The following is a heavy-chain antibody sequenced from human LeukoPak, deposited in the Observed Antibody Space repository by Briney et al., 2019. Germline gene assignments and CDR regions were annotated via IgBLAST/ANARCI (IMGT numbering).Heavy chain of an antibody. CDR3: ARGWEQWLPPPGEDWFDP. Sequence: GRSLRLSCAASGFTFSSYGMHWVRQAPGKGLEWVAVIWYDGSNKYYADSVKGRFTISRDNSKNTLYLQMNSLRAEDTAVYYCARGWEQWLPPPGEDWFDPWGQGTLVSVSS. CDR2: IWYDGSNK. D-gene: IGHD6-19*01. CDR1: GFTFSSYG. V-gene: IGHV3-33*01. J-gene: IGHJ5*02.